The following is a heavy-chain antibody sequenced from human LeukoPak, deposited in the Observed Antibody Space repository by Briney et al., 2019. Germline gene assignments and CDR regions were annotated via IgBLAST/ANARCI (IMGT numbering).Heavy chain of an antibody. J-gene: IGHJ4*02. D-gene: IGHD5-24*01. CDR2: IYYSGST. Sequence: PSETLSLTCTVSGGSISSGGYYWSWIRQHPGKGLEWIGYIYYSGSTYYNPSLKSRVTISVDTSKNQFSLKLSSVTAADTAVYYCARVRWLQFFDYWGQGTLVTVSS. CDR3: ARVRWLQFFDY. V-gene: IGHV4-31*03. CDR1: GGSISSGGYY.